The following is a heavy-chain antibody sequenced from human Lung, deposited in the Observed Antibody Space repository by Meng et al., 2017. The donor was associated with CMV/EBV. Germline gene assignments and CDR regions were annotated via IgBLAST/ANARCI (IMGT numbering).Heavy chain of an antibody. CDR2: IKSDGSET. D-gene: IGHD3-22*01. CDR1: IFIFDAYW. V-gene: IGHV3-7*01. CDR3: ARGYDSRGYYQKEGPFDI. Sequence: GESLKISCAASIFIFDAYWMNWVRQAPGKGLGWVASIKSDGSETYSKDSVKGRFIVSRDNVKNSLYHQMSSLRVEETAVYYCARGYDSRGYYQKEGPFDIWGQGTMVTVSS. J-gene: IGHJ3*02.